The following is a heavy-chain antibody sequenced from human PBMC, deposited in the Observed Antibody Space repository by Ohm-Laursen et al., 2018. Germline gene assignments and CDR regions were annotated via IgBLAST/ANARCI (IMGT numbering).Heavy chain of an antibody. V-gene: IGHV1-2*02. CDR3: ARGPDTAYYYYYYGMDV. J-gene: IGHJ6*02. CDR1: GYTFTGYY. D-gene: IGHD5-18*01. Sequence: ASVKVSCKASGYTFTGYYMHWVRQAPGQGLEWMGWINLNSGGTNYAQKFQGRVTMTRDTSISTAYMELSRLRSDDTAVYYCARGPDTAYYYYYYGMDVWGQGTTVTVSS. CDR2: INLNSGGT.